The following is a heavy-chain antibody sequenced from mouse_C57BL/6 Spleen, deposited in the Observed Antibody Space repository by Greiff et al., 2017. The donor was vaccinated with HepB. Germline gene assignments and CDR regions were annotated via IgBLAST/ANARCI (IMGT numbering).Heavy chain of an antibody. Sequence: QVHVKQSGAELAKPGASVKLSCKASGYTFTSYWMHWVKQRPGQGLEWIGYINPSSGYTKYNQKFKDKATLTADKSSSTAYMQLSSLTYEDSAVYYCARSTAQASWFAYWGQGTLVTVSA. CDR3: ARSTAQASWFAY. J-gene: IGHJ3*01. CDR2: INPSSGYT. CDR1: GYTFTSYW. D-gene: IGHD3-2*02. V-gene: IGHV1-7*01.